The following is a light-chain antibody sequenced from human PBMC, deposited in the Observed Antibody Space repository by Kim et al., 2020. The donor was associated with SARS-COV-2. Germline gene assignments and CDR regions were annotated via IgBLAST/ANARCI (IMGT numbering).Light chain of an antibody. CDR1: QSVSGN. J-gene: IGKJ5*01. CDR3: QQYNNWPSIT. CDR2: GTS. Sequence: SPGERASLSCRASQSVSGNLAWYQQKPGQAPRLLSYGTSARATVIPARFSGSGSGTEFTLTISSLQSENFAVYYCQQYNNWPSITFGQGTRLEIK. V-gene: IGKV3-15*01.